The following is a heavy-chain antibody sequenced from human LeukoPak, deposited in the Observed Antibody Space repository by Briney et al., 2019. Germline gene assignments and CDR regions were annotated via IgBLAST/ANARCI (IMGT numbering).Heavy chain of an antibody. V-gene: IGHV4-39*01. Sequence: SETLSLTCTVSGDSVTSDSYYWGWIRQPPRKGLEWIGSVFYRDSTYYNPSFRSRLTITVDTSKNQVSLKLRSVTAADTAIYYCVRHLVGVAEGYFDYWGQGIQVTVSS. CDR3: VRHLVGVAEGYFDY. J-gene: IGHJ4*02. D-gene: IGHD1-26*01. CDR2: VFYRDST. CDR1: GDSVTSDSYY.